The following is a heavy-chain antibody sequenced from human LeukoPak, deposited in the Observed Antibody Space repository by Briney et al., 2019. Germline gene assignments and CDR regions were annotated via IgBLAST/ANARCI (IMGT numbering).Heavy chain of an antibody. D-gene: IGHD6-19*01. J-gene: IGHJ6*02. CDR2: IISSSSYI. CDR1: GFTFSRYS. V-gene: IGHV3-21*01. CDR3: ARSRIAVAAGYYYGMDG. Sequence: GGSLRLSCAASGFTFSRYSMNRVRQAPGKGLEWVSSIISSSSYIYDADSVKGRFTISRDNAKNSLYRQMNSLRSEDTAVYYCARSRIAVAAGYYYGMDGWGQGTTVTVSS.